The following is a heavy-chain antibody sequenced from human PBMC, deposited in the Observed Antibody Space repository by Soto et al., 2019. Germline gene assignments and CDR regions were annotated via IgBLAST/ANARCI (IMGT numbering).Heavy chain of an antibody. J-gene: IGHJ2*01. CDR2: IIPIFGTA. D-gene: IGHD3-22*01. Sequence: QVQLVQSGAEVKKPGSSVKVSCKASGGTFSSYAISWVRQAPGQGLEWMGGIIPIFGTANYAQKFQGRVTIAADESTSTAYMELSSLRSEDTAVYYCARDYYDSSGYYYPTGWYFDLWGRGTLVTVSS. CDR1: GGTFSSYA. CDR3: ARDYYDSSGYYYPTGWYFDL. V-gene: IGHV1-69*01.